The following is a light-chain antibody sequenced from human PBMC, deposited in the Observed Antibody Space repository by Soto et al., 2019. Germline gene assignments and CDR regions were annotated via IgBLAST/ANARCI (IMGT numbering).Light chain of an antibody. CDR1: QSISSS. Sequence: EIVMTQSPATLSVSPGERATLSCRASQSISSSLAWYQQKPGQAPRLLIYDASTRATDNPARFSGSGSGTELTLTISSLQSEDAAVYYCLQYFRWRTFGQGTKVEIK. V-gene: IGKV3-15*01. CDR2: DAS. J-gene: IGKJ1*01. CDR3: LQYFRWRT.